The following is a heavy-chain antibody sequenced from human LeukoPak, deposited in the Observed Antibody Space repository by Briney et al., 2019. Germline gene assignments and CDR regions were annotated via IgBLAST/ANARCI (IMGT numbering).Heavy chain of an antibody. CDR2: ISAYNGNT. CDR3: AGAATDLKTGYSYGPDY. CDR1: GYTFTSYG. J-gene: IGHJ4*02. D-gene: IGHD5-18*01. Sequence: ASVKVSCKASGYTFTSYGISWVRQAPGQGLEWMGWISAYNGNTNYAQKLQGRVTMTTDTSTSTAYMELRSLRSDDTAVYYCAGAATDLKTGYSYGPDYWGQGTLVTVST. V-gene: IGHV1-18*01.